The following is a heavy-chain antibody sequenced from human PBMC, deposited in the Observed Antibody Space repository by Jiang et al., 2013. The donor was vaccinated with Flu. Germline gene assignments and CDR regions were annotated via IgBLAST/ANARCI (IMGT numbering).Heavy chain of an antibody. CDR1: GYSFTSYW. Sequence: GAEVKKPGESLKISCKGSGYSFTSYWIGWVRQMPGKGLEWMGIIYPGDSDTRYSPSFQGQVTISADKSISTAYLQWSSLKASDTAMYYFARLPCPSSGWFGELCSFDPWGQGTLVTVSS. J-gene: IGHJ5*02. CDR2: IYPGDSDT. CDR3: ARLPCPSSGWFGELCSFDP. D-gene: IGHD3-10*01. V-gene: IGHV5-51*01.